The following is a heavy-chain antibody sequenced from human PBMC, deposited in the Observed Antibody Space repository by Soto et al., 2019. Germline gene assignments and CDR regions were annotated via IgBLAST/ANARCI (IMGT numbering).Heavy chain of an antibody. J-gene: IGHJ4*02. CDR2: VTNTGGDK. V-gene: IGHV3-23*01. D-gene: IGHD3-10*01. Sequence: GGSLRLSCAASGFTFSNNAMSWVRQAPGKGLELVSIVTNTGGDKLYADSVKGRFIISRDNSKNTLYLQMNSLRAEHSAIYYCARASGESYPGSRVFVSWGQGTRVTVSS. CDR1: GFTFSNNA. CDR3: ARASGESYPGSRVFVS.